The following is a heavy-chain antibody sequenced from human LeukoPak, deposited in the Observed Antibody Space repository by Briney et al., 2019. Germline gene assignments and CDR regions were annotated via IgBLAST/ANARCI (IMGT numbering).Heavy chain of an antibody. CDR2: ISSSSSTI. J-gene: IGHJ4*02. V-gene: IGHV3-48*01. CDR1: GFTFSSYS. Sequence: GGSLRLSCAASGFTFSSYSMNWVRQAPGKGLEWVSYISSSSSTIYYADSVKGRFTISRDNAKNSLHLQMNSLKAEDTAVYYCARVGRISDYWGQGTLVTVSS. CDR3: ARVGRISDY.